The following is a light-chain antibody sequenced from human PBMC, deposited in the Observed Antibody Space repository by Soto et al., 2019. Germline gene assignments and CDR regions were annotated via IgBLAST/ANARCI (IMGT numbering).Light chain of an antibody. CDR1: QRVSSSY. V-gene: IGKV3-20*01. J-gene: IGKJ1*01. CDR2: GAS. Sequence: EIVMTQSPATPSVSPGERATLSCRASQRVSSSYLAWYQQKPGQAPRLLMYGASNRATGIPDRFSGSGSGTDFTLTISGLEAEDFAVYYCQQYVSSPRTFGQGTKVDIK. CDR3: QQYVSSPRT.